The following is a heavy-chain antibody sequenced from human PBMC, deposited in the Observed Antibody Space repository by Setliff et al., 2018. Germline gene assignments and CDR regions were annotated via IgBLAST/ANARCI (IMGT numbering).Heavy chain of an antibody. CDR1: GYTFTGYY. D-gene: IGHD6-13*01. CDR3: AGDPVIAGRYPDY. J-gene: IGHJ4*02. Sequence: GASVKVSCKASGYTFTGYYIHWVRQAPGQGLEWVGIINPSGGSTSYAQKFQGRVTMTRDTSTSTVYMELRSLRSDDPALYYCAGDPVIAGRYPDYWGKGTLVTVSS. CDR2: INPSGGST. V-gene: IGHV1-46*01.